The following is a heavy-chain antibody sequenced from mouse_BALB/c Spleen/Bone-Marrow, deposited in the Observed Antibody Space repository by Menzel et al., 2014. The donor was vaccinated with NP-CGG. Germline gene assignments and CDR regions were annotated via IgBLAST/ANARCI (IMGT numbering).Heavy chain of an antibody. Sequence: VKLVESGGGLVQPGGSLKLSCAASGFTFSNYGMSWVRQTPDKRLEFVATINTNGGDTYYPDSVKGRFTISRDNAKNTLYLQMSSLKSEDTAMYYCARGLDYVSWFAYWGQGTLVAVSS. J-gene: IGHJ3*01. CDR1: GFTFSNYG. D-gene: IGHD2-4*01. V-gene: IGHV5-6-3*01. CDR3: ARGLDYVSWFAY. CDR2: INTNGGDT.